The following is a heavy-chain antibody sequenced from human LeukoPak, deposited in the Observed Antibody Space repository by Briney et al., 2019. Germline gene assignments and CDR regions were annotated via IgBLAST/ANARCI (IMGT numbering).Heavy chain of an antibody. CDR3: ARAVSMIADVTPAPNFDY. Sequence: ASVKVSCKASGYIFTGYYIHWVRQAPGQGLEWMGWINPNSGGTNYAQKFQGRVTMTRDTSISTAYMELSRLRSDDTGVYYCARAVSMIADVTPAPNFDYWGQGTLVTVSS. CDR2: INPNSGGT. D-gene: IGHD5/OR15-5a*01. CDR1: GYIFTGYY. V-gene: IGHV1-2*02. J-gene: IGHJ4*02.